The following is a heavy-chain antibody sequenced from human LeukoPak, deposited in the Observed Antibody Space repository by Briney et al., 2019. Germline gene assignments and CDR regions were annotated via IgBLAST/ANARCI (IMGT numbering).Heavy chain of an antibody. CDR2: FDPEDGET. D-gene: IGHD3-9*01. CDR1: GYTFTSYG. V-gene: IGHV1-24*01. CDR3: ATTLRYFDWSEFDY. J-gene: IGHJ4*02. Sequence: ASVKVSCKASGYTFTSYGISWVRQAPGQGLEWMGGFDPEDGETIYAQKFQGRVTMTEDTSTDTAYMELSSLRSEDTAVYYCATTLRYFDWSEFDYWGQGTLVTVSS.